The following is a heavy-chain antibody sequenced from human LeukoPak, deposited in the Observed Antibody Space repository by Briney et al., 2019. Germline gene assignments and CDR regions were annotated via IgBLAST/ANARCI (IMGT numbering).Heavy chain of an antibody. D-gene: IGHD4-17*01. CDR1: AASISSSIYY. Sequence: SESLSLTWTVAAASISSSIYYWGWLRQPPGKGLEGIGPTSYSWSTYYKSSLNSRVAISVDTSKKQFSLQLASVNAANTAIYYCGRIYGDYLGRFDSWGQGTLVTVSS. J-gene: IGHJ5*01. CDR3: GRIYGDYLGRFDS. CDR2: TSYSWST. V-gene: IGHV4-39*07.